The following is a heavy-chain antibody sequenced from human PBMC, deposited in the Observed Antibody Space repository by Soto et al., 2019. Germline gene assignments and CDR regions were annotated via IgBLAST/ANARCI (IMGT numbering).Heavy chain of an antibody. J-gene: IGHJ5*02. Sequence: SETLSLTCAVSGGSISSGGYSWSWIRQPPGKGLEWIGYIYHSGSTYYNPSLKSRVTISVDRSKNQFSLKLSSVTAADTAVYYCARGKIIGPWGQGTLVTVSS. CDR1: GGSISSGGYS. CDR2: IYHSGST. V-gene: IGHV4-30-2*01. CDR3: ARGKIIGP.